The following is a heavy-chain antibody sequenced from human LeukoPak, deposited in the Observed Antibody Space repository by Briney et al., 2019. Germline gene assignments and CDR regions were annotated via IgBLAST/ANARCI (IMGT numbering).Heavy chain of an antibody. CDR2: IKTKAESYAT. CDR3: TRLSGGNSDSYYYGLDV. CDR1: GFTFSSYE. Sequence: GGSLRLSCEASGFTFSSYEMNWVRQASGKGLEWVARIKTKAESYATAYVASVKGRFTISRDDSKNTAYLQMDSLKTEDTAMYYCTRLSGGNSDSYYYGLDVWGQGTTVTVSS. D-gene: IGHD4-23*01. V-gene: IGHV3-73*01. J-gene: IGHJ6*02.